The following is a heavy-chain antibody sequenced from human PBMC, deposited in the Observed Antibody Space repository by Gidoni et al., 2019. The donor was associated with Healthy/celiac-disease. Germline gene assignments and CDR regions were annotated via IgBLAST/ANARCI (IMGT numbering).Heavy chain of an antibody. CDR1: GGTFRSYA. CDR2: IIPIFGTA. D-gene: IGHD5-12*01. CDR3: ARVVVRDGYKGAVSV. Sequence: QVQLLQSGAEVKKPGSSVKVSCKASGGTFRSYAISWVRQAPGQGLEWMGGIIPIFGTANYAQKFQGRVTITADKSTSTAYMELSSLRSEDTAVYYCARVVVRDGYKGAVSVWGQGTLVTVSS. V-gene: IGHV1-69*06. J-gene: IGHJ4*02.